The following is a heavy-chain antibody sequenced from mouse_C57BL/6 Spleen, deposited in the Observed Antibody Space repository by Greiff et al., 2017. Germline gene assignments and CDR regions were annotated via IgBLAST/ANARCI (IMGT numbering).Heavy chain of an antibody. CDR3: AKVGRLLRYCDV. D-gene: IGHD1-1*01. CDR2: ISYDGSN. V-gene: IGHV3-6*01. J-gene: IGHJ1*03. Sequence: EVKLMESGPGLVKPSQSLSLTCSVTGYSITSGYYWNWIRQFPGNKLEWMGYISYDGSNNYNPSLKNRISITRDTSKNQFFLKLNSVTTEDTATYYCAKVGRLLRYCDVWGTGTTVTVSS. CDR1: GYSITSGYY.